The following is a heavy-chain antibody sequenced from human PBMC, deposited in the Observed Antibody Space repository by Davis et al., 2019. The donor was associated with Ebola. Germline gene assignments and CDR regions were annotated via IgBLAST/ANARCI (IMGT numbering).Heavy chain of an antibody. CDR2: INSDGSST. J-gene: IGHJ3*02. CDR1: GFTFSSYW. CDR3: ARVVLDAFDI. D-gene: IGHD2-15*01. V-gene: IGHV3-74*01. Sequence: GESLKISCAASGFTFSSYWMHWVRQVPGKGLVWVSRINSDGSSTSYADSVKGRFTISRDNAKNTLYLQMNSLRAEDTAVYYCARVVLDAFDIWGQGTMVTVSS.